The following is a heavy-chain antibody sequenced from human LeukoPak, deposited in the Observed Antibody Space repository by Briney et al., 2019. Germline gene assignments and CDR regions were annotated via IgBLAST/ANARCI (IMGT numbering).Heavy chain of an antibody. J-gene: IGHJ5*02. CDR1: GYTLTELS. CDR2: FDPEDGET. V-gene: IGHV1-24*01. CDR3: ATVDYGSGSYYHPGWFDP. D-gene: IGHD3-10*01. Sequence: ASVKVSCKVSGYTLTELSMHWVRQAPGKGLEWMGGFDPEDGETIYAQKFQGRVTMTEDTSTDTAYMELSSLRSEDTAVYYCATVDYGSGSYYHPGWFDPWGQGTLVTVSS.